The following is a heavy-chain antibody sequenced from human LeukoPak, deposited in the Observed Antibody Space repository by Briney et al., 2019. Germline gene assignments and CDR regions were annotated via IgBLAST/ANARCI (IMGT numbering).Heavy chain of an antibody. CDR3: ARVWNRGWLDP. J-gene: IGHJ5*02. Sequence: SETPSLTCTVSGGSISSGSYYWSWIRQPAGKGLEWIGRIHTSGSTNYKPSLQSRVTIAIDTSKNQFSLKLSSVTAADTAVYYCARVWNRGWLDPWGQGTLVTVSS. CDR1: GGSISSGSYY. D-gene: IGHD7-27*01. V-gene: IGHV4-61*02. CDR2: IHTSGST.